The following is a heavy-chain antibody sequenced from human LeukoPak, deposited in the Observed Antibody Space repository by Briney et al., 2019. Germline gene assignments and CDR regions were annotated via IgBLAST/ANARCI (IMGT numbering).Heavy chain of an antibody. CDR2: IISSSSYI. V-gene: IGHV3-21*01. CDR1: GFTFSTYS. Sequence: GGSLRLSCAASGFTFSTYSMNWVHQAPGKGLEWVSSIISSSSYIYYADSVKGRFTISRDNAKNSLYLQMNSLRAEDTAVYYCARDPQYCSGGSCYSFDYWGQGTLVTVSS. J-gene: IGHJ4*02. CDR3: ARDPQYCSGGSCYSFDY. D-gene: IGHD2-15*01.